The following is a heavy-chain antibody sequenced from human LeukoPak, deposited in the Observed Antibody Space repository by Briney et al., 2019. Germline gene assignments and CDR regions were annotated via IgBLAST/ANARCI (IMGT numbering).Heavy chain of an antibody. CDR3: AKERRAYYGSGFYGMDV. V-gene: IGHV3-30*18. Sequence: GGSLRLSCAASGFTFSSYGMPWVRQAPGKGLEWVAVISYDGSSKYYADSVKGRFTISRDNSKNTLYLQMNSLRAEDTAVYYCAKERRAYYGSGFYGMDVWGQGTTVTVSS. CDR1: GFTFSSYG. CDR2: ISYDGSSK. J-gene: IGHJ6*02. D-gene: IGHD3-10*01.